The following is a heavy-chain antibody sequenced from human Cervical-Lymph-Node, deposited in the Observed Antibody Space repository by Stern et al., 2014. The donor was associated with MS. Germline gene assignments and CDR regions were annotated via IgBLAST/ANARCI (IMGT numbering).Heavy chain of an antibody. V-gene: IGHV1-18*04. J-gene: IGHJ4*02. CDR1: GYTFTSYG. CDR3: ARDAPWDYVWGSYRSGDY. Sequence: QEQLVESGAEVKKPGASVKVSCKASGYTFTSYGISWVRQAPGQGLEWMGWISAYNGNTNYAQKLQGRVTMTTDTSTSTAYMELRSLRSDDTAVYYCARDAPWDYVWGSYRSGDYWGQGTLVTVSS. D-gene: IGHD3-16*02. CDR2: ISAYNGNT.